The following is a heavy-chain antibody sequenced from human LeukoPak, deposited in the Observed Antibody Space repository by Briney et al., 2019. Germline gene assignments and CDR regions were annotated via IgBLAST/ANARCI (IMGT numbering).Heavy chain of an antibody. D-gene: IGHD6-13*01. CDR3: ARVTAAGVGY. V-gene: IGHV4-59*01. Sequence: SETLSLTCTVSGGSISSYYWSWIRQPPGKGLEWIGYIYYSGSTNYNPSLKSRVTISVDTSKNQFSLKQSSVTAADTAVYYCARVTAAGVGYWGQGTLVTVSS. J-gene: IGHJ4*02. CDR1: GGSISSYY. CDR2: IYYSGST.